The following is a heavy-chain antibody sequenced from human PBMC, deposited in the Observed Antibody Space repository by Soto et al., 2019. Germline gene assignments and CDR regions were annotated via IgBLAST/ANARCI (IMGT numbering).Heavy chain of an antibody. V-gene: IGHV3-21*01. Sequence: EVQLVESGGGLVKPGGSLRLSCAASGFTFSSYSMNWVRQAPGKGLEWVSSISSSSSYIYYADSVKGRFTISRDNAKNALYLQMNSLRAEDTAVDYCARDLTMVRGVIIRKYYFDYWGQGTLVTVSS. D-gene: IGHD3-10*01. CDR1: GFTFSSYS. CDR2: ISSSSSYI. CDR3: ARDLTMVRGVIIRKYYFDY. J-gene: IGHJ4*02.